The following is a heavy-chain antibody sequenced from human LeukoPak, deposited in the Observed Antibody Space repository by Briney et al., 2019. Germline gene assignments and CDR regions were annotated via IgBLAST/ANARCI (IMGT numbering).Heavy chain of an antibody. Sequence: AGGSLRLSCAASGFTFSSYGMHWVRQAPGKGLEWVAFIRYDGSNKYYADSVKGRFTISRDNSKNTLYLQMNSLRAEDTAVYYCAKDPGNVLRFLAYWGQGTLVTVSS. V-gene: IGHV3-30*02. CDR1: GFTFSSYG. CDR3: AKDPGNVLRFLAY. D-gene: IGHD3-3*01. J-gene: IGHJ4*02. CDR2: IRYDGSNK.